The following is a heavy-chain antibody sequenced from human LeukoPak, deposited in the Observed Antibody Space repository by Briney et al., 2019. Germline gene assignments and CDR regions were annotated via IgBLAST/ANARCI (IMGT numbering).Heavy chain of an antibody. CDR3: VAEVEAADSPLGHLNFDS. D-gene: IGHD7-27*01. CDR2: IYYSGST. Sequence: SETLSLTCTVSGGSISSSSYYWGWIRQPPGKGLEWIGSIYYSGSTYYNPSLKSRVTISVDTSKNHFSLKLTSVTAADTAVYYCVAEVEAADSPLGHLNFDSWGQGILASVSS. CDR1: GGSISSSSYY. V-gene: IGHV4-39*02. J-gene: IGHJ4*02.